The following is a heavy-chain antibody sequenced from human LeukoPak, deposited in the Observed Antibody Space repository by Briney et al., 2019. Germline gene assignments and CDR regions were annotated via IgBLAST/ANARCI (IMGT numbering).Heavy chain of an antibody. CDR2: INHSGST. V-gene: IGHV4-34*01. D-gene: IGHD6-13*01. CDR3: ARGGAAAGYYYYYYGMDV. J-gene: IGHJ6*02. Sequence: SETLSXTCAVYGGSFSGYYWSWIRQPPGKGLEWIGEINHSGSTNYNPSLNSRVTISVDTSKNQFSLKLSSVTAADTAVYYCARGGAAAGYYYYYYGMDVWGQGTTVTVSS. CDR1: GGSFSGYY.